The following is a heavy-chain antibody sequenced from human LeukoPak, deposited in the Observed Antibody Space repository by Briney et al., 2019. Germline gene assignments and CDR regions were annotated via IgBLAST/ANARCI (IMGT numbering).Heavy chain of an antibody. CDR2: IDHSGRT. Sequence: ASETLSLTCAVYGGSFSGCYWSWIRQPPGKGLEWIGEIDHSGRTNSNPSLKSRVTISVDMSKNQFSLRLTSVTAADTAVYYCARKSIATAGRKPYDYWDQGTLVTVSS. CDR3: ARKSIATAGRKPYDY. J-gene: IGHJ4*02. V-gene: IGHV4-34*01. CDR1: GGSFSGCY. D-gene: IGHD6-13*01.